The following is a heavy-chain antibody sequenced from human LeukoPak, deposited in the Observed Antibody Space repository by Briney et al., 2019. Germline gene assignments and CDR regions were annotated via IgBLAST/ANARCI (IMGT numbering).Heavy chain of an antibody. J-gene: IGHJ6*03. V-gene: IGHV4-4*02. Sequence: SETLSLTCAVSGGSISSSNWWSWVRQPPGKGLEWIGEIYHSGSTNYNPPLKSRVTISVDKSKNQFSLKLSSVTAADTAVYYCARDTPGYCSGGSCYYYYYMDVWGKGTTVTVSS. CDR2: IYHSGST. CDR3: ARDTPGYCSGGSCYYYYYMDV. CDR1: GGSISSSNW. D-gene: IGHD2-15*01.